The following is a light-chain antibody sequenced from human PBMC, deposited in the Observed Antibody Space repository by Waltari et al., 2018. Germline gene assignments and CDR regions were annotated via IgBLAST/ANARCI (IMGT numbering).Light chain of an antibody. CDR1: QPITNY. J-gene: IGKJ3*01. CDR3: QRYDNLPVFA. Sequence: DIQLTQSPSSLSASVGDRVTITCQASQPITNYLNWDQQKPGKAPELLIYDSSKLQTGVPSRFSGSQSGTEFSFTIGSLQPEDVATYYCQRYDNLPVFAFGPGTKVNVK. V-gene: IGKV1-33*01. CDR2: DSS.